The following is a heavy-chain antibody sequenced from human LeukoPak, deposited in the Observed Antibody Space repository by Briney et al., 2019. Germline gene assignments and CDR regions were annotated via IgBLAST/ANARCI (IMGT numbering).Heavy chain of an antibody. D-gene: IGHD2-2*01. CDR3: ARLNKIVVVPAAIGY. CDR2: IYYSGST. V-gene: IGHV4-59*08. J-gene: IGHJ4*02. Sequence: PSETLSLTCTVSGGSISSYYWSWIRQPPGKGLEWIGYIYYSGSTNYNPSLMSRVTISVNTSKNQFSLKLSSVTAADTAVYYCARLNKIVVVPAAIGYWGQGTLVTVSS. CDR1: GGSISSYY.